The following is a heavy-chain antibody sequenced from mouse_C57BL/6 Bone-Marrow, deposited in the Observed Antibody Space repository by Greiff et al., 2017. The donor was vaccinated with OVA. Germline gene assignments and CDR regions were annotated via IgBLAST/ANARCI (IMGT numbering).Heavy chain of an antibody. CDR2: ISYDGSN. CDR1: GYSITSGYY. CDR3: ARGGVGY. Sequence: EVKLEESGPGLVKPSQSLSLTCSVTGYSITSGYYWNWIRQFPGNKLEWMGYISYDGSNNYNPSLKNRISITRDTSKNQFFLKLNSVTTEDTATYYCARGGVGYWGQGTTLTVSS. V-gene: IGHV3-6*01. J-gene: IGHJ2*01. D-gene: IGHD1-1*01.